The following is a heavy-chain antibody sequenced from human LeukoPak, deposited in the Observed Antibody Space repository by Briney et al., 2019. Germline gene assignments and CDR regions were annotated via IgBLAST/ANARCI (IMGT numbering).Heavy chain of an antibody. CDR3: ARDRLSQGAFDI. CDR2: IYHSESV. V-gene: IGHV4-39*07. CDR1: GGSISSYY. J-gene: IGHJ3*02. Sequence: SETLSLTCTVSGGSISSYYWGWVRQPPGKGLEWIGSIYHSESVYYNPSLKSRIAISMNTSNNQFSLNLNSLTAADTAVYYCARDRLSQGAFDIWGQGTVVTVSS.